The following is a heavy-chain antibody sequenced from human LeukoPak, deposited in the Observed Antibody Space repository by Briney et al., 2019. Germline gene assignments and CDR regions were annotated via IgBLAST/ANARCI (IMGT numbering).Heavy chain of an antibody. CDR2: ISSGSSYI. CDR3: ARDQRKNYYSNSAYYFDY. Sequence: GGSLTLSCAASGFTFSSYAMNWVRQAPGKGLEWVSSISSGSSYIYYADSVKGRFTISRDNAKNSLSLQMNSLRAEDTAVYYCARDQRKNYYSNSAYYFDYWGQGTLVTVSS. V-gene: IGHV3-21*01. J-gene: IGHJ4*02. CDR1: GFTFSSYA. D-gene: IGHD4-11*01.